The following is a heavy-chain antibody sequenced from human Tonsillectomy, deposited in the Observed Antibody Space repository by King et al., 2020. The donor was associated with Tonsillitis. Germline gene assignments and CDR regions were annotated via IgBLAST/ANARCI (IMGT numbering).Heavy chain of an antibody. V-gene: IGHV4-31*03. J-gene: IGHJ3*02. CDR2: ISYSGNT. D-gene: IGHD3-9*01. CDR1: GGSISSGGYY. CDR3: ARASHYDIFPFDI. Sequence: VQLQESGPGLVKPSQTLSLTCTVSGGSISSGGYYWSWIRQHPGKGLEWSGYISYSGNTYYNPSLKSRVIISVDTSKNQFSLMLSSVTAADTAVYYCARASHYDIFPFDIWGQGTMVTVSS.